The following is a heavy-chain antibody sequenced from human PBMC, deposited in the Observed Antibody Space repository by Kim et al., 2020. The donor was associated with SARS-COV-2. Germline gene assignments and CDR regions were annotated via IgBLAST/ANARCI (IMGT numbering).Heavy chain of an antibody. V-gene: IGHV4-30-4*01. CDR1: GGSISSGDYY. D-gene: IGHD3-22*01. Sequence: TLSLTCTVSGGSISSGDYYWSWIRQPPGKGLEWIGYIYYSGSTYYNPSLKSRVTISVDTSKNQFSLKLSSVTAADTAVYYCARARITMIVVVTHFDYWGQGTLVTVSS. CDR2: IYYSGST. CDR3: ARARITMIVVVTHFDY. J-gene: IGHJ4*02.